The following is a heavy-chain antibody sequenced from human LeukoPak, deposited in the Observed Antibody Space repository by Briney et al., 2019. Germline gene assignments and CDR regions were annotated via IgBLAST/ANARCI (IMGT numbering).Heavy chain of an antibody. CDR1: GFTFTNYW. V-gene: IGHV3-74*01. J-gene: IGHJ4*02. D-gene: IGHD1-26*01. CDR3: AKELRRGAWDKYYFDY. Sequence: GGSLRLSCVASGFTFTNYWMHWVRQAPGKGLVWVSRINSDGISTNYADSVKGRFTISRDNAKNTLYLQMNSLRAEDTAVYYCAKELRRGAWDKYYFDYWGQGTLVTVSS. CDR2: INSDGIST.